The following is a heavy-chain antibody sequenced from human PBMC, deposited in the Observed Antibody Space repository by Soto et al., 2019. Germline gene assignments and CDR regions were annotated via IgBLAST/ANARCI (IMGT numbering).Heavy chain of an antibody. Sequence: QITLKESGPTLVKPTQTLTLTCTFSGFSLRTSGVGVGWIRQPPGKALEWLALIYWNDDKRYSPSLKSRLTVTKDTSRNQVVLKVTNMDPVDSGTSYCAHAPRYYHFLTGYCTTFDYWGLGTLVTVSS. J-gene: IGHJ4*02. V-gene: IGHV2-5*01. D-gene: IGHD3-9*01. CDR1: GFSLRTSGVG. CDR2: IYWNDDK. CDR3: AHAPRYYHFLTGYCTTFDY.